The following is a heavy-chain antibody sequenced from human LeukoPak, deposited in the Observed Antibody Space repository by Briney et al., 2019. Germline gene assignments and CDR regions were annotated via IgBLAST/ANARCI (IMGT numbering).Heavy chain of an antibody. D-gene: IGHD3-22*01. CDR3: AKDRTYDSSGYADY. J-gene: IGHJ4*02. V-gene: IGHV3-23*01. CDR2: ISGSVVST. CDR1: GFTFSSYD. Sequence: GGSLRLSCAACGFTFSSYDMSWVREATGKGVEWVSAISGSVVSTYYADSVKDRFTIFRDNSKNTLDLQMNSLRAEDTAVYYCAKDRTYDSSGYADYWGQGTLVTVSS.